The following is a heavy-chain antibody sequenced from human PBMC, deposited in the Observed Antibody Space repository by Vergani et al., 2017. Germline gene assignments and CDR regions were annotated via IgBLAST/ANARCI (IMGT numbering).Heavy chain of an antibody. CDR2: INPIFGTA. Sequence: QVQLVQSGAEVKKPGASVKVSCKSSGYTFTGYYMHWVRQAPGQGLEWMGWINPIFGTANYAQKFQGRVTITADESTGTAYMELSSLRSEDTAVYYCARGLTIWFGEWYGYFDYWGQGTLVTVSS. V-gene: IGHV1-69*01. CDR3: ARGLTIWFGEWYGYFDY. J-gene: IGHJ4*02. CDR1: GYTFTGYY. D-gene: IGHD3-10*01.